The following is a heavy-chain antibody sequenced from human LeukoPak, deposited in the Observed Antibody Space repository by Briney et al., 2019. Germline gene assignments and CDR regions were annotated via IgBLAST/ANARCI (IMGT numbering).Heavy chain of an antibody. J-gene: IGHJ6*03. V-gene: IGHV4-38-2*02. CDR1: GYSISSGYY. CDR3: ASLLPPGDKESYYYYYMDV. D-gene: IGHD2-21*01. CDR2: IYHSGST. Sequence: PSETLSLTCTVSGYSISSGYYWGWIRQPPGKGLEWIGSIYHSGSTYYNPSLKSRVTISVDTSKNQFSLKLSSVTAADTAVYYCASLLPPGDKESYYYYYMDVWGKGTTVTISS.